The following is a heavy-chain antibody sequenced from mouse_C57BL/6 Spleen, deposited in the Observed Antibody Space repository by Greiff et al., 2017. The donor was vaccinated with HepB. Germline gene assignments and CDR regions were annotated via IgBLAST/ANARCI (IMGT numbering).Heavy chain of an antibody. CDR1: GYSITSGYY. D-gene: IGHD1-1*01. J-gene: IGHJ4*01. Sequence: VQLKQSGPGLVKPSQSLSLTCSVTGYSITSGYYWNWIRQFPGNKLEWMGYISYDGSNNYNPSLKNRISITRDTSKNQFYLQLNSVTTEDTDTYYYASEYYDGSSRAMDYWGQGTSVTVSS. CDR3: ASEYYDGSSRAMDY. V-gene: IGHV3-6*01. CDR2: ISYDGSN.